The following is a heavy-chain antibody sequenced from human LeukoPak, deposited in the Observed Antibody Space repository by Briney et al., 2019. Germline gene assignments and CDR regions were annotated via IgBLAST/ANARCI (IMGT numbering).Heavy chain of an antibody. CDR3: ASHPPGAIAFDY. Sequence: ASVKVSCKASGYTFTNFGISWVRQAPGQGLEWMGIINPSGGSTSYAQKFQGRVTMTRDTSTSTVYMELSSLRSEDTAVYYCASHPPGAIAFDYWGQGTLVTVSS. V-gene: IGHV1-46*01. D-gene: IGHD2-2*01. CDR1: GYTFTNFG. J-gene: IGHJ4*02. CDR2: INPSGGST.